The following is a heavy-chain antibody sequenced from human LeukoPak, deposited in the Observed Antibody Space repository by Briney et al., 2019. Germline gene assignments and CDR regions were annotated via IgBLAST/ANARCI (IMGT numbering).Heavy chain of an antibody. V-gene: IGHV4-61*01. CDR2: ISNSGST. D-gene: IGHD6-6*01. J-gene: IGHJ6*02. CDR1: GGYVNRGTFF. Sequence: SETLSLTCAVSGGYVNRGTFFWTWIRKPPGKGLEWIGYISNSGSTNYHPSLKSRVTISVDTSKKQFSLKLSSVTAADTAVYYCARVEARHGNGMDVWGQGTTVTVSS. CDR3: ARVEARHGNGMDV.